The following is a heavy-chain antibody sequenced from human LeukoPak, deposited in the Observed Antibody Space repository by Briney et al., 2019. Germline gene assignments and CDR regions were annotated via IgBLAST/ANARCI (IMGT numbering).Heavy chain of an antibody. Sequence: SETLSLTCTVSRGSLSNYYWSWIRQPPGKGVEWIGDIYYSESTNYNPSLKSRVTMSVDTSKNQFSLKLRSVTAADTAVYYCARHAETSAPLGNWCDPWGQGTLVTVSS. CDR2: IYYSEST. D-gene: IGHD3-16*01. CDR3: ARHAETSAPLGNWCDP. J-gene: IGHJ5*02. V-gene: IGHV4-59*08. CDR1: RGSLSNYY.